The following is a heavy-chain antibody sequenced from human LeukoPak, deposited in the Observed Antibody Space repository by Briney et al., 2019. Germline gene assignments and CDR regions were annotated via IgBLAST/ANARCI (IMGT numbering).Heavy chain of an antibody. CDR2: IYTSGST. CDR1: GGSISSYY. Sequence: PSETLSLTCTVSGGSISSYYWSWIRQPAGKGLEWIGRIYTSGSTNYNPSLKSRVTMSVDTSKNQFSLKLSSVTAADTAGYYCARDRYGSGRSYYYYYMDVWGKGTTVTVSS. J-gene: IGHJ6*03. CDR3: ARDRYGSGRSYYYYYMDV. V-gene: IGHV4-4*07. D-gene: IGHD3-10*01.